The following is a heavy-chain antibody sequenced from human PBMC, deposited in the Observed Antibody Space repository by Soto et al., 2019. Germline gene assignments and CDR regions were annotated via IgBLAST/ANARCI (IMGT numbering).Heavy chain of an antibody. CDR3: ARGGTEQLVRRAWFDP. J-gene: IGHJ5*02. Sequence: SETLSLTCAVYGGSVSCYYWSWIRQPPGKGLEWIGEIIHRASTNYSPSLKSRVTISVDTSKNQFSLKLNSVTAADTAFYYCARGGTEQLVRRAWFDPWGQGTLVTVSS. CDR2: IIHRAST. V-gene: IGHV4-34*01. CDR1: GGSVSCYY. D-gene: IGHD6-6*01.